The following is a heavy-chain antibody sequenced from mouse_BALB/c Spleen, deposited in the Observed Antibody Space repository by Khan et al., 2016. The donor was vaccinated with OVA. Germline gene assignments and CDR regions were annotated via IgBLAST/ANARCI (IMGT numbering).Heavy chain of an antibody. CDR1: GFTFSSYT. CDR3: VRGIRQGYYYTMDY. J-gene: IGHJ4*01. D-gene: IGHD2-12*01. CDR2: ISNGGDST. Sequence: EVELVESGGGLVQPGGSLKLSCAASGFTFSSYTMSWVRQTPEKRLEWVAFISNGGDSTYYPDTLKGRFTISRDNAKNTLYLQMSSLKSEDTAMYFCVRGIRQGYYYTMDYWGQGTSVTVSS. V-gene: IGHV5-12-2*01.